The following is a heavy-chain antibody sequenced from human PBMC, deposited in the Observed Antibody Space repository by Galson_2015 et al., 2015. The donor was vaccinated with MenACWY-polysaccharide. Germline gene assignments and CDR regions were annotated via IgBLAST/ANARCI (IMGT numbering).Heavy chain of an antibody. CDR2: ISYDGSNK. CDR3: AKDRLRRSYFDS. Sequence: SLRLSCAASGFTFSSYGMHWVRQAPGKGLEWVAVISYDGSNKYYADSVKGRFTISRDNSKNTLYLQMNSLRAEDTAVYYCAKDRLRRSYFDSWGQGTLVTVSS. D-gene: IGHD3-16*01. V-gene: IGHV3-30*18. CDR1: GFTFSSYG. J-gene: IGHJ4*02.